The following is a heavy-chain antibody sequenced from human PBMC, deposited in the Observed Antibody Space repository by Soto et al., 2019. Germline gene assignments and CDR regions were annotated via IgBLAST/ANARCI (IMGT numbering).Heavy chain of an antibody. CDR1: GFTFSSYS. Sequence: EVQLVESGGGLVQPGGSLRLSCAASGFTFSSYSMNWVRQAPGKGLEWVSYISSSSSTIYYADSVKGRFTISRDNAKNSLYLQMNSLRAEDTAVYYCARTLPPIDYWGQGTLVTVSS. D-gene: IGHD1-26*01. V-gene: IGHV3-48*01. CDR2: ISSSSSTI. CDR3: ARTLPPIDY. J-gene: IGHJ4*02.